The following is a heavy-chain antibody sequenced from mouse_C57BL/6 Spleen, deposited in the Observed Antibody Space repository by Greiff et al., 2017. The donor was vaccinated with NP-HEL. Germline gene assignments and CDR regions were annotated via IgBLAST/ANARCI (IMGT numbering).Heavy chain of an antibody. V-gene: IGHV1-53*01. CDR1: GYTFTSYW. D-gene: IGHD1-1*01. CDR2: INPSNGGT. J-gene: IGHJ4*01. Sequence: VQLQQSGTELVKPGASVKLSCKASGYTFTSYWMHWVKQRPGQGLEWIGNINPSNGGTNYNEKFKSKATLTVDKSSSTAYMQLRSLTSEDSAFYYYARGVYGSSYDAMDYWGQGTSVTVSS. CDR3: ARGVYGSSYDAMDY.